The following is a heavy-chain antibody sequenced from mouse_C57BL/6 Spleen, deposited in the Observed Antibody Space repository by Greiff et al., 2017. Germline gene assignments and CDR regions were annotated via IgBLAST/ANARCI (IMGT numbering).Heavy chain of an antibody. D-gene: IGHD5-2*01. CDR1: GYTFTDYY. J-gene: IGHJ4*01. CDR3: ERENLYGMDY. CDR2: INPNNGGT. V-gene: IGHV1-26*01. Sequence: VQLQQSGPELVKPGASVKISCKASGYTFTDYYMNWVKQSHGKSLEWIGDINPNNGGTSYNQKFKGKATMTVNKSSSTAYMELRSLTSENSAVYYCERENLYGMDYWGQGTSVTVSS.